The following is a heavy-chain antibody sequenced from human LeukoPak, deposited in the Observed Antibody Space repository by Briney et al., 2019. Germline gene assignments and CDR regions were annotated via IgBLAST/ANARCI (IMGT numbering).Heavy chain of an antibody. CDR2: ISSSGSTI. CDR1: GFTFSDYY. Sequence: PGGSLRLSCAASGFTFSDYYMSWIRQASGKGLEWVSYISSSGSTIYYADSVKGRFTISRDNAKNPLYLQMNSLRAEGTAVYYCARDRAAAGTGFDYWGQGTLVTVSS. CDR3: ARDRAAAGTGFDY. V-gene: IGHV3-11*01. J-gene: IGHJ4*02. D-gene: IGHD6-13*01.